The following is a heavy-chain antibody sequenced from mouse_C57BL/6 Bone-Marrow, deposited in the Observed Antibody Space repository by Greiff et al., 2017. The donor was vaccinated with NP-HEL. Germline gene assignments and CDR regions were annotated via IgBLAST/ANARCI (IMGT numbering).Heavy chain of an antibody. J-gene: IGHJ2*01. D-gene: IGHD2-4*01. CDR1: GYTFTSYW. CDR3: ARKVYDYEGNFDY. CDR2: IDPSDSYP. V-gene: IGHV1-50*01. Sequence: QVQLQQPGAELVKPGASVKLSCKASGYTFTSYWMQWVKQRPGQGLEWIGEIDPSDSYPNYNQKFKGKATLTVDTSSSTAYMQLSSLTSEDSAVYYCARKVYDYEGNFDYWGQGTTLTVSS.